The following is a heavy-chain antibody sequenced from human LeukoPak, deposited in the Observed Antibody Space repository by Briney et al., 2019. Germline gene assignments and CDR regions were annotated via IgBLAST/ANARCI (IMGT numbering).Heavy chain of an antibody. D-gene: IGHD2-2*01. CDR3: AKYRGSRMASSRVGFDS. Sequence: PGGSLRLSCGASGFTFTSYAMSWVRQAPGEGLEWVSGISGSGDSTFYADSVQGRFTISRDNSKNTLSLQMNSLRAEDTAVYFCAKYRGSRMASSRVGFDSWGQGTLVTVSS. CDR2: ISGSGDST. J-gene: IGHJ4*02. V-gene: IGHV3-23*01. CDR1: GFTFTSYA.